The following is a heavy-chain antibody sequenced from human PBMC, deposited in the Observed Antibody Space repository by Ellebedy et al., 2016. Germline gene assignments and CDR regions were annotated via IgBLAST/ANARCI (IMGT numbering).Heavy chain of an antibody. CDR2: IWLDGSKE. V-gene: IGHV3-33*01. CDR1: GFTFSRSG. Sequence: GGSLRLSCAASGFTFSRSGMHWVRQAPGKGLEWVALIWLDGSKEYYADSVKGRFTISRDNSKNTLYMQMNSLRAEDTAVYYCARDKNTGYIDYWGQGALVTVSS. CDR3: ARDKNTGYIDY. D-gene: IGHD2-8*02. J-gene: IGHJ4*02.